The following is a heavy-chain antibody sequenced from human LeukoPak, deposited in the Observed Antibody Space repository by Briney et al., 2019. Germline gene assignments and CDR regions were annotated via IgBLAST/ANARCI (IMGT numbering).Heavy chain of an antibody. Sequence: GGSLRLSCAASRFTFSTFAMIWVRQPPGKGLEWVSSIFPSGGEIHYADSVRGRFTISRDNSKSTLSLQMNSLRAEDTAIYYCATYRQVLLPFESWGQGTLVTVSS. V-gene: IGHV3-23*01. CDR3: ATYRQVLLPFES. CDR2: IFPSGGEI. CDR1: RFTFSTFA. J-gene: IGHJ4*02. D-gene: IGHD2-8*02.